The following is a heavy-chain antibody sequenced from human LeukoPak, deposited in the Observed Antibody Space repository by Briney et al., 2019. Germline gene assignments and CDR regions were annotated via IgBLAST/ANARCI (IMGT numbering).Heavy chain of an antibody. CDR2: IHFSGTT. V-gene: IGHV4-59*08. J-gene: IGHJ5*02. D-gene: IGHD3-16*01. Sequence: SETLSLTCTVSGGSISDYYWRWIRHPPGKGLESIGYIHFSGTTNYYPSLKSRVTISLDTSKNQFSLRLSSVTAADTAVYYCARHRGGNCFDPWGQGTLVTVSS. CDR3: ARHRGGNCFDP. CDR1: GGSISDYY.